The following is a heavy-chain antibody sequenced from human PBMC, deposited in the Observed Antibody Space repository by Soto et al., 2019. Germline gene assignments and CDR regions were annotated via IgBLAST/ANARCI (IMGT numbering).Heavy chain of an antibody. D-gene: IGHD3-9*01. CDR1: GASVNSADYY. J-gene: IGHJ5*02. Sequence: SETLSLTCTVSGASVNSADYYWSWVRQSPGKGLEWIGFIFNSGSTFYSPSLESRVTISADTSKNQFSLKLSSVTAADTAVYYCVRERNDILTGNNWFDPWGQGTLVTVSS. CDR3: VRERNDILTGNNWFDP. V-gene: IGHV4-30-4*01. CDR2: IFNSGST.